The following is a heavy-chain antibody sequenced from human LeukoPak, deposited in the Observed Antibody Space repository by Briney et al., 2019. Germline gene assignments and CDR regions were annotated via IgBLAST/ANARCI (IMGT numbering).Heavy chain of an antibody. D-gene: IGHD3-22*01. CDR3: AKGPDSSGYYYYVDY. CDR1: GFTFSSYW. J-gene: IGHJ4*02. Sequence: GGSLRLSCAASGFTFSSYWMNWVRQAPGKGLEWVAVISYDGSNKYYADSVKGRFTISRDNSKNTLYLQMNSLRAEDTAVYYCAKGPDSSGYYYYVDYWGRGTLVTVSS. CDR2: ISYDGSNK. V-gene: IGHV3-30*18.